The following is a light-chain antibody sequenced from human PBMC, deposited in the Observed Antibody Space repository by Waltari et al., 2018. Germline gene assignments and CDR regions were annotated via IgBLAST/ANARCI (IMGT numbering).Light chain of an antibody. CDR1: SSDIGFYNY. V-gene: IGLV2-14*03. J-gene: IGLJ3*02. CDR3: NSYAGSSSWV. Sequence: QSALTQPASVSGSPGQSITTPSTGTSSDIGFYNYVSWYQQTPGKAPKLMIYDVSERPSGVSNRFSGSKSGNTASLTISGLQAEDEADYYCNSYAGSSSWVFGGGTKLTVL. CDR2: DVS.